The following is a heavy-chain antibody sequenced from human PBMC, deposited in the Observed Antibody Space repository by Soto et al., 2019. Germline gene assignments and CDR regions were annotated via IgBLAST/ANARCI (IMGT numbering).Heavy chain of an antibody. CDR2: INDSGST. J-gene: IGHJ4*02. CDR3: ARHYPFGSGSYYPYYFDS. D-gene: IGHD3-10*01. V-gene: IGHV4-59*08. CDR1: GGSISPHY. Sequence: PSETLSLTCTVSGGSISPHYWNWIRQSPGKGLEWIGNINDSGSTNYNPSLKSRVTISVDTSKNQLSLKLNSVTAADTAVYYCARHYPFGSGSYYPYYFDSWGQGTLVTVSS.